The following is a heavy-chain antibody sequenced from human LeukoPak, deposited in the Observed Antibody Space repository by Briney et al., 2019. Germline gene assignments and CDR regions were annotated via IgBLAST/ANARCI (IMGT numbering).Heavy chain of an antibody. CDR3: ATDPHNSPVGAD. Sequence: ASVKVSCKASGFAFSGYYLHWVRQAPGQGLEWVGLINPNSGGTNYTQKFQGRVTMTRDTSISTAYLELSSLRSEDTAVYYCATDPHNSPVGADWGQGTLVTVSS. CDR1: GFAFSGYY. V-gene: IGHV1-2*02. J-gene: IGHJ1*01. D-gene: IGHD1-26*01. CDR2: INPNSGGT.